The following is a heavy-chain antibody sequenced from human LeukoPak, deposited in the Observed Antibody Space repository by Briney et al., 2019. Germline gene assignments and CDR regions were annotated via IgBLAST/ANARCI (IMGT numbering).Heavy chain of an antibody. Sequence: GASVKVSCKASGDNFNNFAFNWVRQAPGQGLEWLGRVTPIYGTPNYAKKFQGRITITADDSTSTAYMELSSLRSEDTAVYYCARGSGAAAGMESVAFDYWGQGALVTVSS. CDR2: VTPIYGTP. J-gene: IGHJ4*02. CDR1: GDNFNNFA. CDR3: ARGSGAAAGMESVAFDY. V-gene: IGHV1-69*13. D-gene: IGHD6-13*01.